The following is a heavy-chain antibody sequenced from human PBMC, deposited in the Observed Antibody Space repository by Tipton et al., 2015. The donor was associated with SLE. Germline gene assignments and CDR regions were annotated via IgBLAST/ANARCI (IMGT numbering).Heavy chain of an antibody. D-gene: IGHD6-19*01. Sequence: TLSLTCTVSGGSISSYYWSWIRQPAGKGLEWIGRIYTSGSTNYNPSLKSRVTISVDTSKNQFSLKLSSVTAADTAVYYCARSLAVAGIFDYWGQGTLVTVSS. J-gene: IGHJ4*02. CDR1: GGSISSYY. CDR2: IYTSGST. CDR3: ARSLAVAGIFDY. V-gene: IGHV4-4*07.